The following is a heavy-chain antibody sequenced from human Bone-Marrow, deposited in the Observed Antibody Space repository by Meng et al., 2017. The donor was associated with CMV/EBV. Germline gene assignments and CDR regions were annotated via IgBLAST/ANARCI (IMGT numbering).Heavy chain of an antibody. Sequence: SVKVSCKASGGTFSNYGISWVRQAPGQGLEWMGGIIPIAGTPNYAQKFQGRVTITADKSTRTAYMELPSLRSEDTAVYYCARDTVHHIVVVPAATGVDYYYYGMDVWGQGTTVPVSS. CDR1: GGTFSNYG. J-gene: IGHJ6*02. CDR2: IIPIAGTP. CDR3: ARDTVHHIVVVPAATGVDYYYYGMDV. D-gene: IGHD2-2*01. V-gene: IGHV1-69*06.